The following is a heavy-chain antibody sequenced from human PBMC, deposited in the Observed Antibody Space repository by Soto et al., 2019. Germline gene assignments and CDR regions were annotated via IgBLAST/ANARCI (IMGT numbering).Heavy chain of an antibody. D-gene: IGHD5-12*01. V-gene: IGHV2-5*02. J-gene: IGHJ4*02. CDR3: AHIDPEIVTVGGHGGFDY. Sequence: QITLKESGPTLVRPPQTLTLTCTFSGFSLTSGVGVGWIRQPPGKALEWLALIYWDDDKRYSPSLKNRLTITKXPPKYQXXLTMTNVGPVDTATYFCAHIDPEIVTVGGHGGFDYWGQGTLVTVSS. CDR2: IYWDDDK. CDR1: GFSLTSGVG.